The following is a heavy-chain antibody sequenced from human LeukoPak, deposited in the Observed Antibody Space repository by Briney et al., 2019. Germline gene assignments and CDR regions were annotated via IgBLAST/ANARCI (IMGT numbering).Heavy chain of an antibody. J-gene: IGHJ4*02. Sequence: PGGSLRLTCAASGFIFSSYAMSWGPQAPGKGLEWVSTISGSGGSTYYADSVKGRFTISRDNSKNTVYLQMNSLRAEDTAVYYCAKDRSCINDVSLGDFDYWGQGTLVTVSS. CDR2: ISGSGGST. V-gene: IGHV3-23*01. CDR3: AKDRSCINDVSLGDFDY. CDR1: GFIFSSYA. D-gene: IGHD2-8*01.